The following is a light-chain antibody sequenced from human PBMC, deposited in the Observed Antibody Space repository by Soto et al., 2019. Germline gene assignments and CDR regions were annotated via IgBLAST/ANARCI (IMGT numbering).Light chain of an antibody. Sequence: EIVLTQSPGTLSLSPVERATLSGRTSQSVSSNYLAWYQEKPGQGPRLLIYGASTRATGIPDRFSGGGSGTDFTLTISRLEPEDFAVYYCQQFSSYPLTFGGGTKVDIK. J-gene: IGKJ4*01. CDR1: QSVSSNY. CDR2: GAS. V-gene: IGKV3-20*01. CDR3: QQFSSYPLT.